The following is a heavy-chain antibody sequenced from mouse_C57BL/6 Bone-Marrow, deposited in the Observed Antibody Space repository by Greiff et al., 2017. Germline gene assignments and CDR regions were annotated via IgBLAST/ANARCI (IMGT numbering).Heavy chain of an antibody. J-gene: IGHJ2*01. V-gene: IGHV1-55*01. CDR3: AGIYYCYFDY. CDR1: GYTFTSYW. Sequence: VQGVESGAELVKPGASVKMSCKASGYTFTSYWITWVKQRPGQGLEWIGDIYPGSGSTNYNEKFKSKATLTVDTSSSTAYMQLSSLTSEDSAVYYCAGIYYCYFDYWGQGTTLTVSS. CDR2: IYPGSGST. D-gene: IGHD1-1*01.